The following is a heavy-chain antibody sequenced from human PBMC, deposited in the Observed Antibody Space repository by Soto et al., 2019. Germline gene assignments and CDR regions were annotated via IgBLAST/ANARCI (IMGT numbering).Heavy chain of an antibody. CDR3: VKPIWGGTVTSDFQH. V-gene: IGHV3-30*18. Sequence: QVQLVESGGGVVQPGRSLRLSCTASGFTFNSHGMHWVRQAPGKGLEWVAGLTYDGINKFYLDSVKGRFTISRDNAKHTVYLQMNSLRADDTSLYCCVKPIWGGTVTSDFQHWGQGTLVSVSS. CDR1: GFTFNSHG. D-gene: IGHD4-17*01. J-gene: IGHJ1*01. CDR2: LTYDGINK.